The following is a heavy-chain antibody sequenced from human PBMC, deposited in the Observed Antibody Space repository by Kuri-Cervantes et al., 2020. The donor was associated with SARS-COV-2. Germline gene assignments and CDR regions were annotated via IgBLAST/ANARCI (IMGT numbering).Heavy chain of an antibody. CDR1: GFTFSSYA. D-gene: IGHD3-22*01. J-gene: IGHJ3*02. CDR3: ARDSEMIVVVIGAFDI. Sequence: GESLKISCAASGFTFSSYAMHWVRQAPGKGLEWVAVISYDGSNKYYADSVKGRFTISRDNSKNTLYLQMNSLRAEDTAVYYCARDSEMIVVVIGAFDIWGQGTMVTVSS. V-gene: IGHV3-30-3*01. CDR2: ISYDGSNK.